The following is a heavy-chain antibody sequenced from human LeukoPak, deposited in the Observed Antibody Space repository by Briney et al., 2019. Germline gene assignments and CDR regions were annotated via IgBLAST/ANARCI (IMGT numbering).Heavy chain of an antibody. CDR2: ISGSGGST. Sequence: GGSLRLSCAASGFTVSSNYMSWVRQAPGKGLEWVSAISGSGGSTYYADSVKGRFTISRGNSKNTLYLQMNSLRAEDTAVYYCASREDSSSWYGYYFDYWGQGTLVTVSS. D-gene: IGHD6-13*01. CDR1: GFTVSSNY. CDR3: ASREDSSSWYGYYFDY. V-gene: IGHV3-23*01. J-gene: IGHJ4*02.